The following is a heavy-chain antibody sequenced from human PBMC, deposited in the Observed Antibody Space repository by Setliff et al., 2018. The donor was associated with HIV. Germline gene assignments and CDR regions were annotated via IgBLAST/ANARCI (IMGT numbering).Heavy chain of an antibody. Sequence: SETLSLTCGVFRGPFSGYFWSWIRQSPGRGLEWIGEINFSGTTNYNPSLKSRVTISIDTSKEWFSLNLTSVTAADTATYYCVRGGWEHYSLFSGYYTPWGDFWGQGTLVTVSS. D-gene: IGHD3-3*01. CDR1: RGPFSGYF. CDR2: INFSGTT. CDR3: VRGGWEHYSLFSGYYTPWGDF. J-gene: IGHJ4*02. V-gene: IGHV4-34*01.